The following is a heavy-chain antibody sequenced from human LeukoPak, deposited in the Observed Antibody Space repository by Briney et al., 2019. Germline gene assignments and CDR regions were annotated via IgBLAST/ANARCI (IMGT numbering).Heavy chain of an antibody. J-gene: IGHJ6*03. CDR2: ISSSSTTI. V-gene: IGHV3-48*02. D-gene: IGHD6-13*01. CDR3: ARDAQHLVDLYYYYYYMDV. CDR1: GFTFSSYS. Sequence: GGSLRLSCAASGFTFSSYSMNWVRQAPGRGLEWVSYISSSSTTIYYADSVKGRFTISRDNAKNSLYLQINSLRDEDTAVYYCARDAQHLVDLYYYYYYMDVWGKGTTVTVSS.